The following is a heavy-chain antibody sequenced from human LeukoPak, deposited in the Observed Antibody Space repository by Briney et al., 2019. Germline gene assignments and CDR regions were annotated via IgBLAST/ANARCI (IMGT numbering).Heavy chain of an antibody. CDR2: INPNSGGT. J-gene: IGHJ4*02. CDR1: GYTFTGYY. V-gene: IGHV1-2*02. CDR3: ARVEGITGTEFDY. Sequence: ASVKVSCKASGYTFTGYYMHWVRQAPGQGLEWMGWINPNSGGTNYAQKFQGRVTMTRDTSISTAYMELSRLRSDDTAVYYCARVEGITGTEFDYWGPGTLVTVSS. D-gene: IGHD1-20*01.